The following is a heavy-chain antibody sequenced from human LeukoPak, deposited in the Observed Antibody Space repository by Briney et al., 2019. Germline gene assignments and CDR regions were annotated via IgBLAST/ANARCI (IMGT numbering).Heavy chain of an antibody. CDR1: GYGFFGYW. J-gene: IGHJ6*02. Sequence: GESLKISCKGSGYGFFGYWIGWVRQMPGKGLEWMGIIYPGDSDTRYSPSFQGQVTISADKSISTAYLQWSSLKASDTAMYYCARHNQADVVPAASGGLYYYGMDVWGQGTTVTVSS. CDR3: ARHNQADVVPAASGGLYYYGMDV. CDR2: IYPGDSDT. D-gene: IGHD2-2*01. V-gene: IGHV5-51*01.